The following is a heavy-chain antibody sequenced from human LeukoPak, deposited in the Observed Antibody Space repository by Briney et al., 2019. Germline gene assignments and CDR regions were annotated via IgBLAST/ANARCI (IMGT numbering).Heavy chain of an antibody. CDR1: GGSFSGYY. CDR3: ARAGSSYSSSWTDFDY. Sequence: SETPSLTCADYGGSFSGYYWSWIRQPPGKGLEWSGEINHSGSTNYNPSLKSRVTISVDTSKNQFSLKLSSVTAADTAVYYCARAGSSYSSSWTDFDYWGQGTLVTASS. V-gene: IGHV4-34*01. D-gene: IGHD6-13*01. CDR2: INHSGST. J-gene: IGHJ4*02.